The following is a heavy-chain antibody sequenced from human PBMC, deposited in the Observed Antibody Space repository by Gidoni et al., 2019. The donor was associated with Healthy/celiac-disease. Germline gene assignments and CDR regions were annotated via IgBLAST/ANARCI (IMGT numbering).Heavy chain of an antibody. Sequence: EVQLVESGGGLVQPGRSLRPSCATSGFTFDEYAMHWVRQAPGKGLGLGPGISWNSVSICYADSVKGRFTISRDNAKNSLYLQMNSLRAEDTALYYCAKGTVAGTSDAFDIWGQGTMVTVSS. CDR2: ISWNSVSI. CDR3: AKGTVAGTSDAFDI. CDR1: GFTFDEYA. D-gene: IGHD6-19*01. J-gene: IGHJ3*02. V-gene: IGHV3-9*01.